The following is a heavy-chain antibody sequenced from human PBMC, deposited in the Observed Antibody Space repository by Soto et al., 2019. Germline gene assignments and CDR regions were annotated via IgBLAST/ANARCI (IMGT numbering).Heavy chain of an antibody. D-gene: IGHD2-15*01. CDR2: IYYSGST. J-gene: IGHJ4*02. Sequence: LSLTCSVSGGSVSSGNYYWSWIRQPPGKGLEWIGYIYYSGSTNYNPSLKSRVTISVDTSKNQFSLKLSSVTAADTAVYYCARGGVVVVAAPLDDWGQGTLVTVSS. CDR1: GGSVSSGNYY. CDR3: ARGGVVVVAAPLDD. V-gene: IGHV4-61*01.